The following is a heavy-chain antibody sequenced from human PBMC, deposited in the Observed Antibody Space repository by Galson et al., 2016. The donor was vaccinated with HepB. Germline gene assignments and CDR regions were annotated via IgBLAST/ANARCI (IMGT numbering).Heavy chain of an antibody. CDR2: IKEDGSDQ. Sequence: SLRLSCATSGVTFSTYWMTWVRQAPGKGLEWVANIKEDGSDQFYVDSVKGRFTISRDNAKSSLYLQMNSLRAEDTSVYYCAKFSWGSCSGGTCPNSWGQGTLVTVSS. CDR3: AKFSWGSCSGGTCPNS. J-gene: IGHJ4*02. V-gene: IGHV3-7*01. CDR1: GVTFSTYW. D-gene: IGHD2-15*01.